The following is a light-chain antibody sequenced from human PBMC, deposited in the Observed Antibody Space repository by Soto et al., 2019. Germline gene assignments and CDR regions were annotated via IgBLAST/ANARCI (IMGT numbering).Light chain of an antibody. Sequence: DIVMTHSPDSVPVSLAERAPMQXXSIQXVLSNNNNYLAWLQQKPGQTPRXXIYWASTRGSGVPDRFSGSGSGTDFTLTISNVEAEDVAIYYCQQYHSDPITFGQGTRLEIK. CDR3: QQYHSDPIT. V-gene: IGKV4-1*01. CDR2: WAS. CDR1: QXVLSNNNNY. J-gene: IGKJ5*01.